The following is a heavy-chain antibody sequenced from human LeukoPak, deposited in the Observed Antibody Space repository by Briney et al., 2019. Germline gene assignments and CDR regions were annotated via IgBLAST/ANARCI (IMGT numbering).Heavy chain of an antibody. Sequence: PSETLSLTCAVYGGPFSGYYWSWIRQPPGKGLEWIGEINHSGSTNYNPSLKSRVTISVDTSKNQFSLKLSSVTAADTAVYYCARRSRYYDYVWGSYRYSFFDYWGQGTLVTVSS. CDR3: ARRSRYYDYVWGSYRYSFFDY. V-gene: IGHV4-34*01. CDR1: GGPFSGYY. D-gene: IGHD3-16*02. CDR2: INHSGST. J-gene: IGHJ4*02.